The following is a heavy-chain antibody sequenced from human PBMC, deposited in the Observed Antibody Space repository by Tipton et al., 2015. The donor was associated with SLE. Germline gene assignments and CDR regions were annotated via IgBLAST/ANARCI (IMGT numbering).Heavy chain of an antibody. CDR2: ISWNSGSI. D-gene: IGHD3-22*01. J-gene: IGHJ6*02. CDR1: GFTFDDYA. V-gene: IGHV3-9*01. CDR3: ATADLSDSSGYQYGYYYYGMDV. Sequence: SLRLSCAASGFTFDDYAMHWVRQAPGKGLEWVSGISWNSGSIGYADSVKGRFTISRDNAKNSLYLQMNSLRAEDTAVYYCATADLSDSSGYQYGYYYYGMDVWGQGTTVTVSS.